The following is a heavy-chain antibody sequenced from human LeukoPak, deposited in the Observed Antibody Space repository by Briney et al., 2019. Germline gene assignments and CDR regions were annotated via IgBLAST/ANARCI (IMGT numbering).Heavy chain of an antibody. J-gene: IGHJ6*02. CDR2: IYYSGST. Sequence: SETLSLTCIVSGDSFSYSSYYWGWIRQPPGKGLEWIGCIYYSGSTYYNPSLQSRVTISEDTSKNQFSLKQSSVTAADTAVYYCARTSYYNYDTDVWGQGATVTVSS. CDR3: ARTSYYNYDTDV. V-gene: IGHV4-39*01. CDR1: GDSFSYSSYY.